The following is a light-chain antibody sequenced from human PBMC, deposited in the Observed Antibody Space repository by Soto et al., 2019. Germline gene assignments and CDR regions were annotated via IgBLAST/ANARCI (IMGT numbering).Light chain of an antibody. Sequence: QSALTQPASVSGSPGQSITISCTGTSSDVGGYNYVSWYQRHPGKAPKLMIYEVSNRPSAVSNRFSGSKSGNTASLTISGLQAEDEADYYCSSYTSSSTGYVFGTGTKVTVL. CDR3: SSYTSSSTGYV. V-gene: IGLV2-14*01. J-gene: IGLJ1*01. CDR2: EVS. CDR1: SSDVGGYNY.